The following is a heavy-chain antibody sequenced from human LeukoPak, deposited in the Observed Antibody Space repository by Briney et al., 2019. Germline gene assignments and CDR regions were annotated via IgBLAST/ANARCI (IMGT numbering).Heavy chain of an antibody. V-gene: IGHV3-33*06. D-gene: IGHD5-24*01. Sequence: PGRSLRLSCAVPGFTLSGYGIHWVRQAPGKRLEWVAVIWYDGSNKYYADSVKGRFTISRDNSKNTLYLQMNSLRAEDTAVYYCAKDVDGYYYYYMDVCGKGTTVTVSS. CDR1: GFTLSGYG. CDR2: IWYDGSNK. J-gene: IGHJ6*03. CDR3: AKDVDGYYYYYMDV.